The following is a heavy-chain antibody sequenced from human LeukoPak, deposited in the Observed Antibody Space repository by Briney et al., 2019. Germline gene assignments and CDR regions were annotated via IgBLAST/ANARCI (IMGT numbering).Heavy chain of an antibody. CDR3: ARVVGSSSSWGCYYYYMDV. CDR2: INPNSGGT. V-gene: IGHV1-2*02. J-gene: IGHJ6*03. Sequence: ASVKVSCKASGYTFTGYYMHWVRQAPGQGLEWMGWINPNSGGTNYAQKFQGRVTMTRDTSISTAYMELSRLRSDDTAVYYCARVVGSSSSWGCYYYYMDVWGKGTTVTVSS. CDR1: GYTFTGYY. D-gene: IGHD6-6*01.